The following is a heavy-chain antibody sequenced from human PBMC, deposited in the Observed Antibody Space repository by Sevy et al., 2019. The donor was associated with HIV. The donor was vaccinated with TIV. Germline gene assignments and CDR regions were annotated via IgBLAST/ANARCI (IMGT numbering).Heavy chain of an antibody. J-gene: IGHJ4*02. CDR1: GFTFSAYW. V-gene: IGHV3-7*01. CDR3: AQERLGRFDS. D-gene: IGHD1-26*01. CDR2: VEPDGGNK. Sequence: GGSLRLSCAASGFTFSAYWMNWVRQAPGKGLEWVANVEPDGGNKHYVYSVEGRFTISRDNAKNSLYLEMNSLRVEDTAVYYCAQERLGRFDSWGQGTLVTVSS.